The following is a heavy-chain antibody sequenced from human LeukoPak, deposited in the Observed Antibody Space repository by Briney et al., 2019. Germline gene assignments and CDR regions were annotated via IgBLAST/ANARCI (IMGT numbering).Heavy chain of an antibody. D-gene: IGHD6-13*01. CDR2: ISYDGNNK. CDR3: ARGIAATNYMDV. Sequence: GGSLRLSCAASGFTFSSYTMHWVRQAPGKGLEWVAVISYDGNNKYYADSVKGRFTISRDNSKSTLFLQMNSPSAEDTAVYYCARGIAATNYMDVWGKGTTVTVSS. J-gene: IGHJ6*03. CDR1: GFTFSSYT. V-gene: IGHV3-30-3*01.